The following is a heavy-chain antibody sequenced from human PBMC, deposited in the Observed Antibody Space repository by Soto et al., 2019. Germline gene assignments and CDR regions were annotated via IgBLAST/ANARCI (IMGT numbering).Heavy chain of an antibody. CDR2: IWYDGSNK. Sequence: GGSLRLSCAASGFTFSSYGMHWVRQAPGKGLEWVAVIWYDGSNKYYADSVKGRFTISRDNSKNTLHLQMNSLRAEDTAVYYCARDSPPNFAGIAARHYYYYGMDVWGQGTTVTVSS. CDR1: GFTFSSYG. CDR3: ARDSPPNFAGIAARHYYYYGMDV. J-gene: IGHJ6*02. D-gene: IGHD6-6*01. V-gene: IGHV3-33*01.